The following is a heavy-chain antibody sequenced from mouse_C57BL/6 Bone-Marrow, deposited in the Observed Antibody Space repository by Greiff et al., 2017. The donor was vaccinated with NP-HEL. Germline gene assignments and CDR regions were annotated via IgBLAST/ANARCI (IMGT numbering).Heavy chain of an antibody. Sequence: EVKLVESGGGLVKPGGSLKLSCAASGFTFSDYGMHWVRQAPEKGLEWVAYISSGSSTIYYADTVKGRFTISRDNAKNTLFLQMTSLRSEDTAMYYCARRRGSSWYFDVWGTGTTVTVSS. D-gene: IGHD1-1*01. CDR3: ARRRGSSWYFDV. J-gene: IGHJ1*03. CDR2: ISSGSSTI. V-gene: IGHV5-17*01. CDR1: GFTFSDYG.